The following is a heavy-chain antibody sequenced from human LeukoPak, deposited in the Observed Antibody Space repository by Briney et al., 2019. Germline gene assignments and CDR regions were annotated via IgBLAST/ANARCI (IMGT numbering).Heavy chain of an antibody. CDR2: ISYDGSNK. Sequence: PGGSLRLSCAASGFTFSNYNMHWIRQAPGKALEGMALISYDGSNKYYADSVQGRFTISRDNSKNTLYLQMNSLRAEDTAVYYCAKTVKYYDSRRLDYWGQGTLVTVSS. CDR3: AKTVKYYDSRRLDY. J-gene: IGHJ4*02. CDR1: GFTFSNYN. D-gene: IGHD3-22*01. V-gene: IGHV3-30*18.